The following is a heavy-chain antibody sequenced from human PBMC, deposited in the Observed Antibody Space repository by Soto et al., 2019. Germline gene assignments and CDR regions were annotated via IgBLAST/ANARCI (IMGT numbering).Heavy chain of an antibody. CDR1: GFTFSSYG. J-gene: IGHJ4*02. CDR2: IWYDGSNK. V-gene: IGHV3-33*01. Sequence: QVQLVESGGGVVQPGRSLRLSCAASGFTFSSYGMHWVRQAPGKGLEWVAVIWYDGSNKYYADSVKGRFTISRDNSKNTLYLQMNSLRAEDTAAYYCARGWGIAVAGTLDYWGQGTLVTVSS. D-gene: IGHD6-19*01. CDR3: ARGWGIAVAGTLDY.